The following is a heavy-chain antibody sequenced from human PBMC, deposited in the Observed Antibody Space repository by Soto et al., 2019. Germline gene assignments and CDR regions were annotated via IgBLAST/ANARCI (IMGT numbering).Heavy chain of an antibody. CDR2: ISTSGGTT. V-gene: IGHV3-23*01. CDR1: GFTLSSYA. CDR3: ARPRGVNWNYGGYYYYYGMDV. D-gene: IGHD1-7*01. Sequence: HPGGSLRLSCAASGFTLSSYAMNWVRQAPGKGLEWVSTISTSGGTTYYADSVKGRFTISRDNSKNTLHLQMNSLRAEDTAVYYCARPRGVNWNYGGYYYYYGMDVWGQGTTVTVS. J-gene: IGHJ6*02.